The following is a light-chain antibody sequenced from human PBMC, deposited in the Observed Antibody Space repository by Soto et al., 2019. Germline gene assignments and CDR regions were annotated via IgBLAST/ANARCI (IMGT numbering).Light chain of an antibody. Sequence: QSALTQPASVSGSPGQSITISCTGTSSDVGAYNYVSWYLHHPGKAPKLMIYDVNTRPSGVSNRFSGSKSGNTASLTISGLQDEDEGDYYCCSYTLSNTRVFGGGTKVTVL. V-gene: IGLV2-14*03. CDR3: CSYTLSNTRV. CDR2: DVN. J-gene: IGLJ2*01. CDR1: SSDVGAYNY.